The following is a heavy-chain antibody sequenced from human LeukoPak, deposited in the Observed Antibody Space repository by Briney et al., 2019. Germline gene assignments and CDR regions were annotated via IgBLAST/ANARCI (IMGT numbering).Heavy chain of an antibody. Sequence: SETLCLTCTVSGGSISSYYWSWIRQPPGKGLEWIGYIYYSGSTNYNPSLKSRVTISVDTSKNQFSLKLSSVTAADTAVYYCAAHSHYYDSSVIDYWGQGTLVTVSS. CDR3: AAHSHYYDSSVIDY. CDR1: GGSISSYY. CDR2: IYYSGST. V-gene: IGHV4-59*01. J-gene: IGHJ4*02. D-gene: IGHD3-22*01.